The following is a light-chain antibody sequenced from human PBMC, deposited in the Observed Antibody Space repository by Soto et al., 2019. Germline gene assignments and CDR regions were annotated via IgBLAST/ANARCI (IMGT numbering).Light chain of an antibody. V-gene: IGKV1-5*01. J-gene: IGKJ4*01. Sequence: KVNQSPSPLSASAGDRVAVTCRASRRISRQLAWYQQKPGKAPNLLTTDASSLNGGVPSRFSGSGSGTEFTLTISNLQPDDSATYYCQHYESYPVTFGGGTKVDI. CDR3: QHYESYPVT. CDR1: RRISRQ. CDR2: DAS.